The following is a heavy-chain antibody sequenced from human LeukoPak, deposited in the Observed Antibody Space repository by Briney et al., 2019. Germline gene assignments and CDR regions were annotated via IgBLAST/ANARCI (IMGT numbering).Heavy chain of an antibody. CDR2: IYYSGST. V-gene: IGHV4-59*01. D-gene: IGHD4-23*01. Sequence: SETLSLTCTVSGGSISSYYWSWIRQPPGKGLEWIGYIYYSGSTNYNPSLKSRVTISVDTSKNQFSLKLSSVTAADTAVYYCARGTTVVTTSAAFDIWGQGTMVTVSS. CDR1: GGSISSYY. CDR3: ARGTTVVTTSAAFDI. J-gene: IGHJ3*02.